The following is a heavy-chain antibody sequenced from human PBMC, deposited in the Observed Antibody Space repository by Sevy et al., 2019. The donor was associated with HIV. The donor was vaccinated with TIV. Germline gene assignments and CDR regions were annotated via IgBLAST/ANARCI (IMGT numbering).Heavy chain of an antibody. J-gene: IGHJ5*02. Sequence: GGSLRLSCAASGFTFSDDYMSWIRQAPGKGLEWVSHISSSGSSIYYADSVKGRFTISRDNAKNSLHLQMNSLRAEDTAVYYCAKSGRSGGTCAYSWGQGTLVTVSS. CDR2: ISSSGSSI. CDR1: GFTFSDDY. CDR3: AKSGRSGGTCAYS. D-gene: IGHD2-15*01. V-gene: IGHV3-11*01.